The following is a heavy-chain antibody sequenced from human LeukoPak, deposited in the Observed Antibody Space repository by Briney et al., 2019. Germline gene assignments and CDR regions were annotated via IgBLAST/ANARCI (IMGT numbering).Heavy chain of an antibody. Sequence: GGSLRLSCAASGFTVSSNYMSWVRQAPGKGLEWVSVIYSGGPTYYADSVKGRFTISRDNSKNTLYFQMNSLRAEDTAVYYCARGLPSGSYYFDYWGQGTLATVSS. D-gene: IGHD1-26*01. CDR2: IYSGGPT. V-gene: IGHV3-66*01. J-gene: IGHJ4*02. CDR3: ARGLPSGSYYFDY. CDR1: GFTVSSNY.